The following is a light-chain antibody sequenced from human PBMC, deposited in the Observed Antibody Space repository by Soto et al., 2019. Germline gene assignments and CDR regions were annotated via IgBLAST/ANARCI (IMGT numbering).Light chain of an antibody. CDR3: SSYAGSILYV. J-gene: IGLJ1*01. CDR2: EVS. V-gene: IGLV2-8*01. CDR1: SSDVGGYNY. Sequence: SALTQPPSASGSPGQSVTISCTGTSSDVGGYNYVSWYQQHPGKAPKLMIYEVSKRPSGVPDRFSGSKSGNTASLTVSGLQAEDEADYYCSSYAGSILYVFGTGTKVTLL.